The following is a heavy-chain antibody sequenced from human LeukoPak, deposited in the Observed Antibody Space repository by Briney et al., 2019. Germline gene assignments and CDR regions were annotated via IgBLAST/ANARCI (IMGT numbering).Heavy chain of an antibody. D-gene: IGHD3-22*01. V-gene: IGHV1-3*01. CDR2: INAGNGNT. J-gene: IGHJ4*02. CDR1: GYTFTSYA. CDR3: ARALYYYDSSGYYLGYYFDY. Sequence: ASVKVSCKASGYTFTSYAMHWVRQAPGQRLEWMGWINAGNGNTKYSQKFQGRVTITRDTSASTAYMELSSLRSEDTAVYYCARALYYYDSSGYYLGYYFDYWSQGTLVTVSS.